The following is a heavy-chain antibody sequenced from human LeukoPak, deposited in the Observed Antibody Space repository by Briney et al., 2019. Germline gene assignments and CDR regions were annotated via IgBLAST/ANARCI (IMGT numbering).Heavy chain of an antibody. Sequence: GASVKVSCKASGYTFTSYGISWVRQAPGQGLEWMGWISAYNGNTNYAQKLQGRVTMTTDTSTSTAYMELRSLRSYDTAVYYCARGRPSYYGSGSYYVYDYWGQGTLVTVSS. D-gene: IGHD3-10*01. J-gene: IGHJ4*02. CDR2: ISAYNGNT. CDR1: GYTFTSYG. CDR3: ARGRPSYYGSGSYYVYDY. V-gene: IGHV1-18*01.